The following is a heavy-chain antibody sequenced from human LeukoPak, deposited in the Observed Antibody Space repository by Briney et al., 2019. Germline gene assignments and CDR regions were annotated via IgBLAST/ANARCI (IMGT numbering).Heavy chain of an antibody. Sequence: GESLNTSCKGPGYSFTSYWSGWVRQIPGKGLEWMGIIYPGDSDTRYSPSFQGQVTISADKSISTAYLQWSSVKASDTAMYYCARGVVFSFNSWFDPWGQGTLVTVSS. CDR3: ARGVVFSFNSWFDP. CDR2: IYPGDSDT. D-gene: IGHD3-3*01. J-gene: IGHJ5*02. V-gene: IGHV5-51*01. CDR1: GYSFTSYW.